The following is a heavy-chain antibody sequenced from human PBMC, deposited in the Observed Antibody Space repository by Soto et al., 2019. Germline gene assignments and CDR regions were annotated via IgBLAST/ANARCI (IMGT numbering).Heavy chain of an antibody. D-gene: IGHD1-26*01. CDR3: ANARRVWEYYFDY. Sequence: GGSLRLSCAASGFTFSSYAMHWVRQAPGKGLEWVAVISYDGSNKYYADSVKGRFTISRDNSKNTLYLQMNSLRAEDTAVYYCANARRVWEYYFDYWGQGTLVTVSS. J-gene: IGHJ4*02. CDR2: ISYDGSNK. V-gene: IGHV3-30-3*01. CDR1: GFTFSSYA.